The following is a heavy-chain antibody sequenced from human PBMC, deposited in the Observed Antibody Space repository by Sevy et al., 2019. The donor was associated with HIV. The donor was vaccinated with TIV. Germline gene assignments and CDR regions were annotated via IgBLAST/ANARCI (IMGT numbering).Heavy chain of an antibody. D-gene: IGHD2-21*02. J-gene: IGHJ4*02. CDR2: INPYGGST. V-gene: IGHV1-46*01. Sequence: ASVKVSCKASGYSFTSYEIHWVRQAPGQGLEWMGIINPYGGSTSYAQKFQGRVTMIRDTSTTTVYMELSSLRSEETAVYFCAGLRACGGDCYYYDFWGQGTLVTVSS. CDR1: GYSFTSYE. CDR3: AGLRACGGDCYYYDF.